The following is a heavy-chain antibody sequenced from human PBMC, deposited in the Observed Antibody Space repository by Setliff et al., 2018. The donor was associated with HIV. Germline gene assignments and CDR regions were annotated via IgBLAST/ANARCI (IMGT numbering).Heavy chain of an antibody. V-gene: IGHV4-59*11. CDR1: GASMSGHY. J-gene: IGHJ4*02. D-gene: IGHD3-16*01. CDR3: ATYPRPPYDFEY. CDR2: VYYTGTT. Sequence: ETLSLTCTVSGASMSGHYWSWLRQPPGKTLEWIGYVYYTGTTNYNPSLQSRVTISLDTSKSQFSLKLTSATAADTAVYYCATYPRPPYDFEYWGQGNLVTSPQ.